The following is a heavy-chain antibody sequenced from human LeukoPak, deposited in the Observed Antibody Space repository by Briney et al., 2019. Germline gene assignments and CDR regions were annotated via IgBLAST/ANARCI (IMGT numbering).Heavy chain of an antibody. D-gene: IGHD2-21*02. V-gene: IGHV1-18*01. CDR3: ARHPLAYCGGDCYHRFFDY. Sequence: ASVKVSCKASGYTFTSYGISWVRQAPGQGLEWMRWIRAYNGNTNYAPKLQGRVTMTTDTSTSTAYMELRSLRSDDTAVYYCARHPLAYCGGDCYHRFFDYWGQGTLVTVSS. J-gene: IGHJ4*02. CDR2: IRAYNGNT. CDR1: GYTFTSYG.